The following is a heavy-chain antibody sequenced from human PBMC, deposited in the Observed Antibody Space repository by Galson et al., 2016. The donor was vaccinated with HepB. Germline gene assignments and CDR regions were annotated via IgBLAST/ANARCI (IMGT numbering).Heavy chain of an antibody. Sequence: LRLSCAASGFTVSSNYMSWVRQAPGKGLEWVSVIYSGGSTYYADSVKGRFTISRDNSKNTLYLQMNSLRAEDTAVYYCARVFGYCSSTSCSNWFDPWGQGTLVTVSS. D-gene: IGHD2-2*03. CDR1: GFTVSSNY. CDR3: ARVFGYCSSTSCSNWFDP. V-gene: IGHV3-66*01. CDR2: IYSGGST. J-gene: IGHJ5*02.